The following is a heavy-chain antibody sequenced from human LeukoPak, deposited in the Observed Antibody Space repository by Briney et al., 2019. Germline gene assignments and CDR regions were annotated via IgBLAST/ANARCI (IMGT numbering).Heavy chain of an antibody. CDR1: GGSTSSDY. CDR3: ARLKLGAYFDL. CDR2: VYNSGDT. D-gene: IGHD3-16*01. V-gene: IGHV4-59*08. Sequence: KPSETLFLTCTVSGGSTSSDYWSWIRQSPGKGLEWVGYVYNSGDTGKNPSLKSRVTILLDTSKNQCSLKLTSVSAADTAVYYCARLKLGAYFDLWGRGTLVTVSS. J-gene: IGHJ2*01.